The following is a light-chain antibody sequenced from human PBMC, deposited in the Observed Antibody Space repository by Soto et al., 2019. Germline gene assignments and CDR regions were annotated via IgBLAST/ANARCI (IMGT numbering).Light chain of an antibody. V-gene: IGLV2-18*02. CDR1: STDFVSYNR. Sequence: QSALTQPPSVSGSPGQSVTISCTGTSTDFVSYNRVSWYQQPPGTAPKLMIYEVSKRPSGVPDRFSGSKSGNTASLTVSGLQADDEANYYCSSFKGTNSFVFGTGTKLTVL. CDR3: SSFKGTNSFV. CDR2: EVS. J-gene: IGLJ1*01.